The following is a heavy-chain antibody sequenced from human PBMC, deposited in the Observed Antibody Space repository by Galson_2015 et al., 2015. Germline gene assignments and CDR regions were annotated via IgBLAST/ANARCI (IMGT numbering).Heavy chain of an antibody. CDR2: ISGSGGST. V-gene: IGHV3-23*01. CDR3: AKEYGSGYSSSWRCNYFDY. CDR1: GFTFSSYA. D-gene: IGHD6-13*01. Sequence: SLRLSCAASGFTFSSYAMSWVRQAPGKGLEWASAISGSGGSTYYADSVKGRFTISRDNSKNTLYLQMNSLRAEDTAVYYCAKEYGSGYSSSWRCNYFDYWGQGTLVTVSS. J-gene: IGHJ4*02.